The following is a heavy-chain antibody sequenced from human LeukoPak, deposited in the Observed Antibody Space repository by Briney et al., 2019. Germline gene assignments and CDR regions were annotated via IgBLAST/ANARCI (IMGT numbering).Heavy chain of an antibody. V-gene: IGHV3-23*01. D-gene: IGHD4-17*01. CDR2: ISGSGGST. J-gene: IGHJ4*02. Sequence: PGGSLRLSCAAYGFTFRSYAMSWVRQAPGKGLEWVSAISGSGGSTYYADSVKGRFTISRDNSKNTLYLQMNSLRAEDTAVYYCAKGATGTTVTTDYWGQGTLVTVSS. CDR3: AKGATGTTVTTDY. CDR1: GFTFRSYA.